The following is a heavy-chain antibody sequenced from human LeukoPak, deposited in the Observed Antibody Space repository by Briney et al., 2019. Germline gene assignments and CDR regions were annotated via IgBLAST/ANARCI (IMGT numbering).Heavy chain of an antibody. CDR1: GYTFTSYG. CDR2: ISAYNGNT. CDR3: ARGVHSSSWSNWFDP. J-gene: IGHJ5*02. Sequence: ASVKVCCKASGYTFTSYGISCVRQAPGQGLEWMGWISAYNGNTNYAQKLQGRVTMTTDTSTSTAYMELRSLRSDDTAVYYCARGVHSSSWSNWFDPWGQGTLVTVSS. V-gene: IGHV1-18*01. D-gene: IGHD6-13*01.